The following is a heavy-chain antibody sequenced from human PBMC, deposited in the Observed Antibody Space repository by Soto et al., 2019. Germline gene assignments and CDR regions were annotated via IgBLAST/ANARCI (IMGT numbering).Heavy chain of an antibody. D-gene: IGHD2-2*01. CDR1: GYTFSSYG. V-gene: IGHV1-18*01. CDR3: ARDMTAPDQIVLVPAAFDN. J-gene: IGHJ4*02. Sequence: QVHLVQSGAEVKKPGASVKVSCMASGYTFSSYGITWVRQAPGQGLEWMGWISAYNGNTNYAQKLQGRVTMTTDTSTSTAYMELRSLRYDDTAVYFFARDMTAPDQIVLVPAAFDNWGQGPLVTVSS. CDR2: ISAYNGNT.